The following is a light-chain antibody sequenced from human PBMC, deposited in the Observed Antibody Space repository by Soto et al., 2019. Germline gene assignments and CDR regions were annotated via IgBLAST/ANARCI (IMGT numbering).Light chain of an antibody. CDR2: DAS. Sequence: EIVITQSPATLALSPGEGATLSCRASQSVSSNLAWFQQKPGQPPRLVIYDASNRATGIPARFSGSGSGTDFTLTISSLEPEDFAVYYCHQRSNWPPITFGQGTRLEIK. CDR1: QSVSSN. V-gene: IGKV3-11*01. CDR3: HQRSNWPPIT. J-gene: IGKJ5*01.